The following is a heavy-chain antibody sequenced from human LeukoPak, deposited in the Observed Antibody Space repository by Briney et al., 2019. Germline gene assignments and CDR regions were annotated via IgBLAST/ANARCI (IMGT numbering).Heavy chain of an antibody. J-gene: IGHJ4*02. V-gene: IGHV3-23*01. CDR3: AKGGIAAAGTVDY. CDR1: GFTFSSYA. CDR2: ISGSGGST. Sequence: GGSLRLSCAASGFTFSSYAMCWGRQAPGKGQEWVSAISGSGGSTYYADSVKGRFTISRDNSKNTLYLQMNSLIAEDTAVYYCAKGGIAAAGTVDYWGQGTLVTVSS. D-gene: IGHD6-13*01.